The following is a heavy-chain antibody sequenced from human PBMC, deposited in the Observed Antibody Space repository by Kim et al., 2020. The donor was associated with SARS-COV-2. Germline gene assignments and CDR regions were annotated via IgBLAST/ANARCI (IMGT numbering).Heavy chain of an antibody. CDR1: GFTFDDYT. J-gene: IGHJ6*02. D-gene: IGHD1-1*01. CDR2: ISWDGGST. V-gene: IGHV3-43*01. Sequence: GGSLRLSCAASGFTFDDYTMHWVRQAPGKGLEWVSLISWDGGSTYYADSVKGRFTISRDNSKNSLYLQMNSLRTEDTALYYCAKDIRFLDAEVDGMDVWGQGTTVTVSS. CDR3: AKDIRFLDAEVDGMDV.